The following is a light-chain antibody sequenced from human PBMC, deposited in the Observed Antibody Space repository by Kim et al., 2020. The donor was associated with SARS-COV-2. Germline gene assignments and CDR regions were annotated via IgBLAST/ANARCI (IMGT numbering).Light chain of an antibody. CDR1: SLRSYY. CDR3: NSRDSSGNPRWV. J-gene: IGLJ3*02. Sequence: SELTQDPAVSVALGQTVRITCQGDSLRSYYAGWYQQKPGQAPVLVIYGKNNRPSGIPDRFSGSSSGNTASLTITGAQAEDEADDYCNSRDSSGNPRWVFGGGTQLTVL. V-gene: IGLV3-19*01. CDR2: GKN.